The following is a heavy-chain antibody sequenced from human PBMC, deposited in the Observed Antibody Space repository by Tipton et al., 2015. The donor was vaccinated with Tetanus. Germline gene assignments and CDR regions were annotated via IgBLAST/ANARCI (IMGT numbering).Heavy chain of an antibody. CDR2: IYHNGGT. D-gene: IGHD3-3*01. CDR1: GDSISSAGYS. J-gene: IGHJ4*02. V-gene: IGHV4-30-2*01. Sequence: TLSLTCAVSGDSISSAGYSWSWIRQPPGKGLEWIGFIYHNGGTYYNPSLKSRATISVDRSKNQFSLKLSSVTAADTAVYFCARANYDFSKKGPFDSWGQGSLVIVSA. CDR3: ARANYDFSKKGPFDS.